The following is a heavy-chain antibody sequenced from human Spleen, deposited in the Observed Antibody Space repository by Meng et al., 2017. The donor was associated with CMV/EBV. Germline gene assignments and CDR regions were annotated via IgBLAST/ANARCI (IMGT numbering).Heavy chain of an antibody. D-gene: IGHD3-10*01. V-gene: IGHV3-23*01. J-gene: IGHJ6*02. CDR3: AKPNQPFGDLYGLDV. Sequence: GESLKISCAASGVTFSSYAMSWVRQTPGRGLEWVSAITASGASTYYAVSVRGRFAISKDNSKNTLYLQMNSLRAEDTAIYYCAKPNQPFGDLYGLDVWGQGTTVTVSS. CDR1: GVTFSSYA. CDR2: ITASGAST.